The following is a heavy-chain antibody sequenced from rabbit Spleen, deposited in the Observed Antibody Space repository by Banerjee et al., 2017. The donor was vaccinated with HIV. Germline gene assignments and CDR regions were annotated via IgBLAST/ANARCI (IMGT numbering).Heavy chain of an antibody. CDR3: ARFQVGGNRSFNL. J-gene: IGHJ4*01. V-gene: IGHV1S7*01. CDR2: IDPVFGRT. Sequence: QLKESGGGLVQPGGSLKLSCKASGFDFSSYYMSWVRQAPGKGLEWIGDIDPVFGRTYYASWVNGRFTISSHNAQNTLYLQLNSLTAADTATYFCARFQVGGNRSFNLWGPGTLVTVS. CDR1: GFDFSSYY.